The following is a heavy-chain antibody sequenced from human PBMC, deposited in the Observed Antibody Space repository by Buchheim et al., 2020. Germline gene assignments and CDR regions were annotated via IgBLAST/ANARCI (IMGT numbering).Heavy chain of an antibody. CDR2: ISYDGSNK. V-gene: IGHV3-30*03. Sequence: QVQLVESGGGVVQPGRSLRLSCAASGFTFSSYGMHWVRQAPGKGLEWVAVISYDGSNKYYADSVKGRFTISRDNSKNTLYLQMNSLRAEDTAVYYCARGLQQQWLVLDYWGQGTL. D-gene: IGHD6-19*01. CDR1: GFTFSSYG. CDR3: ARGLQQQWLVLDY. J-gene: IGHJ4*02.